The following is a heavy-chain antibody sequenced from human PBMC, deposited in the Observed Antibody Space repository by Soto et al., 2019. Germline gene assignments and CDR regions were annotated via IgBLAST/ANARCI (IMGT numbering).Heavy chain of an antibody. CDR3: ATAKPQLERPY. D-gene: IGHD1-1*01. V-gene: IGHV1-24*01. Sequence: ASVKVSCKVSGYTLTELSMHWVRQAPGKGLEWMGGFDPEDGETVYAQKFQDRVTMTEDTSTDTDDMELSSLRSEDTAVYYCATAKPQLERPYWGQGTLVTVSS. J-gene: IGHJ4*02. CDR1: GYTLTELS. CDR2: FDPEDGET.